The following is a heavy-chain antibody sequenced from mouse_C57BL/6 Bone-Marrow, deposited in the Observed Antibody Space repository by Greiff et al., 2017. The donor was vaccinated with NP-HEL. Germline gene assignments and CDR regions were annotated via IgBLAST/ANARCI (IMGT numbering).Heavy chain of an antibody. CDR2: IYPGDGDT. CDR1: GYAFSSSW. D-gene: IGHD1-1*01. V-gene: IGHV1-82*01. CDR3: ARSYSYWYFDV. Sequence: QVQLQQSGPELVKPGASVKISCKASGYAFSSSWMNWVKQRPGKGLEWIGRIYPGDGDTNYNGKFKGKATLTADKSSSTAYMQLSSLTSDDSAVYFCARSYSYWYFDVWGTGTTVTVSS. J-gene: IGHJ1*03.